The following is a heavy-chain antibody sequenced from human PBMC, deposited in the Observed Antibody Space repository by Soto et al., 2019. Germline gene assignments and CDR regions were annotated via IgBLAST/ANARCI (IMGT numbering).Heavy chain of an antibody. D-gene: IGHD2-15*01. Sequence: QVQLVQSGAEVKKPGASVKVSCKASGYTFTSYGISWVRQAPGQGLEWMGWISAYNGNTNYAQKLQGRVTMTTDTSTSTDYMELRSLRSDDTAVYYCARESPRRGYCSGGSCYYYYYYGMDVWGQGTTVTVSS. CDR3: ARESPRRGYCSGGSCYYYYYYGMDV. CDR2: ISAYNGNT. V-gene: IGHV1-18*01. CDR1: GYTFTSYG. J-gene: IGHJ6*02.